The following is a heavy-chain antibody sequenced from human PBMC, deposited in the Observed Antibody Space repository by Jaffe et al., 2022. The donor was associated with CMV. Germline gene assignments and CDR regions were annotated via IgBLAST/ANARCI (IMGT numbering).Heavy chain of an antibody. V-gene: IGHV3-21*01. J-gene: IGHJ6*02. CDR2: ISSSSSYI. CDR3: ARDGEQWLDHYYYYGMDV. Sequence: EVQLVESGGGLVKPGGSLRLSCAASGFTFSSYSMNWVRQAPGKGLEWVSSISSSSSYIYYADSVKGRFTISRDNAKNSLYLQMNSLRAEDTAVYYCARDGEQWLDHYYYYGMDVWGQGTTVTVSS. D-gene: IGHD6-19*01. CDR1: GFTFSSYS.